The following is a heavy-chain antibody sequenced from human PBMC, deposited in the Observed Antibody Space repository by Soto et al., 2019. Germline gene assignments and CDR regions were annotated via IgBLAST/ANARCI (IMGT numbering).Heavy chain of an antibody. CDR3: VKWYGFCDS. CDR2: FSGGRGGT. Sequence: GALGLACAVSGFSISEYCVTWVRQPPRKGLGWVSGFSGGRGGTFYDDSVRGRFTISSDDSRNMVYLQMDRLGVEDTVVYYCVKWYGFCDSWGQGTLVTVSS. V-gene: IGHV3-23*01. CDR1: GFSISEYC. J-gene: IGHJ4*02. D-gene: IGHD6-13*01.